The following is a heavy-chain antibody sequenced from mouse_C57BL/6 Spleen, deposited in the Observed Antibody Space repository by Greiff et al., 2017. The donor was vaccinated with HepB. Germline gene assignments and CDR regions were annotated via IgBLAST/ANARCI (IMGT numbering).Heavy chain of an antibody. CDR1: GFSLTSYG. D-gene: IGHD1-1*01. CDR2: IWGVGST. V-gene: IGHV2-6*01. J-gene: IGHJ3*01. Sequence: VKVVESGPGLVAPSQSLSITCTVSGFSLTSYGVDWVRQSPGKGLEWLGVIWGVGSTNYNSALKSRLSISKDNSKSQVFLKMNSLQTDDTAMYYCASRDYYGSSYEGFAYWGQGTLVTVSA. CDR3: ASRDYYGSSYEGFAY.